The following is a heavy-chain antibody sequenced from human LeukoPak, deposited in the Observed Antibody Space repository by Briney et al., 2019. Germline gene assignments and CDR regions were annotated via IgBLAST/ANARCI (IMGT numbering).Heavy chain of an antibody. V-gene: IGHV3-23*01. CDR3: AKDLRIAAAGSLGV. CDR1: GFTFSSYE. D-gene: IGHD6-13*01. Sequence: GGSLRLSCAASGFTFSSYEMNWVRQAPGKGLEWVSAISGSGGSTYYADSVKGRFTISRDNSKNTLYLQMNSLRAEDTAVYYCAKDLRIAAAGSLGVWGQGTLVTVSS. CDR2: ISGSGGST. J-gene: IGHJ4*02.